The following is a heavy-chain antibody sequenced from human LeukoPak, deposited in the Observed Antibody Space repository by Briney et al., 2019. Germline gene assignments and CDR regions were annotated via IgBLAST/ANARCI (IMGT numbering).Heavy chain of an antibody. CDR1: GGSISSYY. J-gene: IGHJ3*02. CDR2: IYNSGST. V-gene: IGHV4-59*01. Sequence: PSETLSLTCTVSGGSISSYYWSWIRQPPGKGLEWIGYIYNSGSTNYDPSLKSRVTISVDTSKNQFSLKLSSVTAADTAVYYCARDGAGDAFDIWGQGTMVTVSS. CDR3: ARDGAGDAFDI. D-gene: IGHD6-19*01.